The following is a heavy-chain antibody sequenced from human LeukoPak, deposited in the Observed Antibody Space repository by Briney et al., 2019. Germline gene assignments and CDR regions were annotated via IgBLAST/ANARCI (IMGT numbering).Heavy chain of an antibody. D-gene: IGHD6-19*01. J-gene: IGHJ1*01. Sequence: GGSLRLSCAASGFTFSSYGMQWVRQAPGKGLEWVAFIRYDGSNKYYADSVKGRFTISRDNSKNTLYLQMSSLRAEDTAVYYCARGGKIALAGTRSPQYFQHWGQGTLVTVSS. V-gene: IGHV3-30*02. CDR3: ARGGKIALAGTRSPQYFQH. CDR2: IRYDGSNK. CDR1: GFTFSSYG.